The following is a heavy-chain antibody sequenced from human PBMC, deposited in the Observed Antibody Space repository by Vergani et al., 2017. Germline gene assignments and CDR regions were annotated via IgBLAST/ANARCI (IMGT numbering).Heavy chain of an antibody. CDR2: IRSKAYGGTT. CDR1: GFTFGDYA. CDR3: TRPSSGWYQSDP. Sequence: EVQVVESGGGLVQPGRSLRLSCTASGFTFGDYAMCWVRQAPGKGLEWVGFIRSKAYGGTTEYAASVKGRFTISRDDSKSIAYLQMNSLKTEDTAVYYCTRPSSGWYQSDPWGQGTLVTVSS. J-gene: IGHJ5*02. D-gene: IGHD6-19*01. V-gene: IGHV3-49*04.